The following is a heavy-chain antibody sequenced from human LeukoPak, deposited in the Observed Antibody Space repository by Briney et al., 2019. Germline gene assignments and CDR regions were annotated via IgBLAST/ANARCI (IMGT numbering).Heavy chain of an antibody. V-gene: IGHV4-39*07. J-gene: IGHJ3*02. D-gene: IGHD3-22*01. CDR3: ARAYDSSQGDAFDI. CDR2: IYYSGST. Sequence: SETLSLTCTVSGGSISSSSYYWGWIRQPPGKGLEWIGSIYYSGSTYYNPSLKSRVTISVDTSKNQFSLKLSSVTAADTAVYYCARAYDSSQGDAFDIWGQGTMVTVSS. CDR1: GGSISSSSYY.